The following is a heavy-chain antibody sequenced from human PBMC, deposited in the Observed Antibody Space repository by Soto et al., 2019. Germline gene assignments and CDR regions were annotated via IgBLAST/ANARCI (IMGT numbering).Heavy chain of an antibody. Sequence: GGSLRLSCAASGFTFSSYAMSWVRQAPGKGLEWVSAISGSGGSTYYADSVKGRFTISRDNSKNTLYLQMNSLRAEDTAVYYCAKDLTLWTTVTTLFDYWGQGTLVTVSS. J-gene: IGHJ4*02. CDR3: AKDLTLWTTVTTLFDY. CDR1: GFTFSSYA. CDR2: ISGSGGST. V-gene: IGHV3-23*01. D-gene: IGHD4-17*01.